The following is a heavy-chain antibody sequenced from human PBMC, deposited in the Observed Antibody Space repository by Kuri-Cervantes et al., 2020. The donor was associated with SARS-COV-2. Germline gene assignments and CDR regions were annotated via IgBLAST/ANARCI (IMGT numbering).Heavy chain of an antibody. Sequence: SVLVSCKASGGTFSNCAISWVRQAPGQGLGWMGGIIPIFGTANYAQKFQGRVTITADESTSTAYMELSSLRSEDTAVYYCAREMTTVTTSDAFDIWGQGTMVTVSS. D-gene: IGHD4-17*01. CDR1: GGTFSNCA. CDR2: IIPIFGTA. V-gene: IGHV1-69*13. J-gene: IGHJ3*02. CDR3: AREMTTVTTSDAFDI.